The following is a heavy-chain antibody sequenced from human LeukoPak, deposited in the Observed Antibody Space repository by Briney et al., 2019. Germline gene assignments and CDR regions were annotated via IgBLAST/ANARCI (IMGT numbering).Heavy chain of an antibody. J-gene: IGHJ6*03. Sequence: GESLKISCKGSGYSLTSYWIGWVRQMPGKGLEWMGIIYPGDSDTRYSPSFQGQVTISADKSISTAYLQWSSLKASGTAMYYCARHARRGYCSGGSCYVNYYYMDVWGKGTTVTVSS. V-gene: IGHV5-51*01. CDR1: GYSLTSYW. D-gene: IGHD2-15*01. CDR2: IYPGDSDT. CDR3: ARHARRGYCSGGSCYVNYYYMDV.